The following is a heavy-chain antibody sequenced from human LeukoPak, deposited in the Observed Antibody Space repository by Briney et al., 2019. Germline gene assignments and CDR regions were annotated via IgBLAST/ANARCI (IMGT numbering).Heavy chain of an antibody. D-gene: IGHD3-10*01. J-gene: IGHJ5*02. CDR1: GGTFNSHV. CDR2: IIPVFGTA. Sequence: SVKVSCKASGGTFNSHVISWLRQAPGQGLEWMGGIIPVFGTASYAEKFQGRVTITTDESTTTAYMEMSSFTSEDTAVYYCARGYYYGSESYWHTKWFDPWGQGTLVTVSS. V-gene: IGHV1-69*05. CDR3: ARGYYYGSESYWHTKWFDP.